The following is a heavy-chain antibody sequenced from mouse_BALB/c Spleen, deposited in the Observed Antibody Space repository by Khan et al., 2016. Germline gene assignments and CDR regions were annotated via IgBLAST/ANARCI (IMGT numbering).Heavy chain of an antibody. J-gene: IGHJ4*01. Sequence: LQQSGPELVKPGASVKVSCKASGYAFTSYNMYWVKQSHGKSLEWIGYIDPYNGGTNYNQKFKGKATLTVDTSSSTAFMHLNSLTPEDSAVYYCASDLLWYAMDYWGQGTSVTVSS. CDR1: GYAFTSYN. V-gene: IGHV1S135*01. D-gene: IGHD2-1*01. CDR3: ASDLLWYAMDY. CDR2: IDPYNGGT.